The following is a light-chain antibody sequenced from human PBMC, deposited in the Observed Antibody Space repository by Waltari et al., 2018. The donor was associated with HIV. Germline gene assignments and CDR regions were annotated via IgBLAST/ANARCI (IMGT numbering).Light chain of an antibody. CDR2: RIS. Sequence: EIVLTQSPGTLSLSPGERATLSCRASESVTTSHLAWYKQIPCQAPRLLIYRISSRPAGIPDRFSGSGSGAHFTLTISRLEPEDFAVYYCQQYGLSPITFGQGTRLEIK. V-gene: IGKV3-20*01. J-gene: IGKJ5*01. CDR1: ESVTTSH. CDR3: QQYGLSPIT.